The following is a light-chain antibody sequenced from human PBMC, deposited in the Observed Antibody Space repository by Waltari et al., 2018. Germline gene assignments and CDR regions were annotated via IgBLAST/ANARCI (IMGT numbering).Light chain of an antibody. CDR1: NPNIGTNP. CDR3: AAWDGSLHGPV. J-gene: IGLJ3*02. V-gene: IGLV1-44*01. Sequence: QSVLTQPPSASGTPGQRVSISCSGTNPNIGTNPVNWFQQIPGTAPKLLIHNNNLRPSGVSDRISASKSGTSASLAISGLQSEDEATYYCAAWDGSLHGPVFGGGTKLTVL. CDR2: NNN.